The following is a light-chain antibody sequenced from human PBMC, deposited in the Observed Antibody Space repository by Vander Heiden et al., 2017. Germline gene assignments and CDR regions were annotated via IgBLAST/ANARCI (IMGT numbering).Light chain of an antibody. CDR1: ALPKQY. Sequence: YELTQRPPVSLSPGQTARITCSGDALPKQYAYWYQQKPGQAPVLVIYKDTERPSGIPERFSGSSSGTTVTLTISGVQAEDEADYYCQSADTSGTYVLFGGGTTLTVL. V-gene: IGLV3-25*03. J-gene: IGLJ2*01. CDR3: QSADTSGTYVL. CDR2: KDT.